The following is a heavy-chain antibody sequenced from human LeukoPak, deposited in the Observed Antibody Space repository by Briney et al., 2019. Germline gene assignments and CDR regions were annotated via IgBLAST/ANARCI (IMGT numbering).Heavy chain of an antibody. CDR3: ARDAAGYDP. CDR2: IKEDGTKK. V-gene: IGHV3-7*01. J-gene: IGHJ5*02. Sequence: GGSLRLSSAASGFTFNTFWMSWVRQTPGKGLEWVANIKEDGTKKYYVDSVKGRFTTSRDNAENSLYLQMNSLRAEDTAVYYCARDAAGYDPWGQGTLVTVSS. CDR1: GFTFNTFW. D-gene: IGHD6-13*01.